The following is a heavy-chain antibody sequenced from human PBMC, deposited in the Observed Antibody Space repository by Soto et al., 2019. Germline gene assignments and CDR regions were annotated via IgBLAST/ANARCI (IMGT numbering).Heavy chain of an antibody. V-gene: IGHV4-59*01. J-gene: IGHJ4*02. CDR3: ARFGSGSFTFAY. D-gene: IGHD3-10*01. CDR1: GGSISSYY. CDR2: IYYSGNT. Sequence: SETLSLTCTVSGGSISSYYWSWIRQPPGKGLEWIGYIYYSGNTNYNPSLKGRVTISIDTSKNQFSLKLNSVTAADTAVYYCARFGSGSFTFAYWGLGTLVTVSS.